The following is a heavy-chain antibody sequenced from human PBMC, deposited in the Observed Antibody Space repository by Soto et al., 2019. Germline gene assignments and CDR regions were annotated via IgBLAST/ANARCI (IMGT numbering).Heavy chain of an antibody. J-gene: IGHJ4*02. Sequence: GGSLRLSCASSGFTFSTYTMNWVRQAPGKGLEWVSSINGRGNYIYYAESVKGRFTISRGNAKNSLYLQMDRLRAEDTALYYCVREDGKVGTNSAFDYWGLGALVTVSS. V-gene: IGHV3-21*01. CDR2: INGRGNYI. CDR1: GFTFSTYT. D-gene: IGHD1-26*01. CDR3: VREDGKVGTNSAFDY.